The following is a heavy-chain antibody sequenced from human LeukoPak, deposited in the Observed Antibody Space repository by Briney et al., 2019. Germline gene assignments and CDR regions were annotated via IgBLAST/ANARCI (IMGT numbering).Heavy chain of an antibody. D-gene: IGHD3-10*01. V-gene: IGHV1-2*02. J-gene: IGHJ4*02. Sequence: ASVKVSCTASGYTFTGYYMHWVRQAPGRGLEWVGWINPNSGGTNYAQKFQGRVTMTRDTSISTAYMELSRLRSDDTAVYYCARDPLWFGDNYFDYWGQGTLVTVSS. CDR2: INPNSGGT. CDR1: GYTFTGYY. CDR3: ARDPLWFGDNYFDY.